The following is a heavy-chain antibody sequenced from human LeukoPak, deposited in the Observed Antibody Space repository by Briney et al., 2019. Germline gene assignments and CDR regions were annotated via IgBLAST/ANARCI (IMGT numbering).Heavy chain of an antibody. V-gene: IGHV3-15*01. CDR1: GFTFSNAW. D-gene: IGHD3-22*01. Sequence: PGGSLRPSCAASGFTFSNAWMSWVRQAPGKGLEWVGRIKSKTDGGTTDYAAPVKGRFTISRDDSKNTLYLQMNSLKTEDTAVYYCTTESFRTYYYDSSGLYWGQGTLVTVSS. CDR2: IKSKTDGGTT. J-gene: IGHJ4*02. CDR3: TTESFRTYYYDSSGLY.